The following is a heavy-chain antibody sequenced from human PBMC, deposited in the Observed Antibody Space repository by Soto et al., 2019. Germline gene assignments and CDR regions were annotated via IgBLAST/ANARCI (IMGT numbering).Heavy chain of an antibody. Sequence: QVQLQQSGPGLVKPSQTLSLTCAISGDSVSSNDAVWNWIRQSPSRGLEWLGRTYSRSIWQTEYAVFVRGQMTINPAASTSQFSLQLSSVPPEDTAMYYCARLVGNSWLDHWGQGTLVTFSA. J-gene: IGHJ5*02. CDR1: GDSVSSNDAV. D-gene: IGHD6-6*01. CDR2: TYSRSIWQT. V-gene: IGHV6-1*01. CDR3: ARLVGNSWLDH.